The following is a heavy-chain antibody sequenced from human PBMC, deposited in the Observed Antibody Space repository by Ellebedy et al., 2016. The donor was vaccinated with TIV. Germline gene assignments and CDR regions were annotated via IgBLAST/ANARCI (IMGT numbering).Heavy chain of an antibody. CDR2: ISRSGTTT. J-gene: IGHJ4*02. CDR3: ASATGEVNYFDY. CDR1: GFSFSSYS. Sequence: PGGSLRLSCAASGFSFSSYSMNWVRPAPGKGLGWISYISRSGTTTYYADSVKGRFTITRDNAKNSLYLQINSLRAEDTAMYYCASATGEVNYFDYWGQGTLVTGSS. D-gene: IGHD3-16*01. V-gene: IGHV3-48*04.